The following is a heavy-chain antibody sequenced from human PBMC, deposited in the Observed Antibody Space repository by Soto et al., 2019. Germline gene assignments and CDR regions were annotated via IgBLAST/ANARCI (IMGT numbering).Heavy chain of an antibody. CDR3: ARDWRVYHAFLTGYYQAYYYDLDV. V-gene: IGHV3-33*01. D-gene: IGHD3-9*01. CDR1: GFTFGTYG. J-gene: IGHJ6*02. Sequence: PGGSLRLSCAASGFTFGTYGMHWVRQAPGKGLEWVSVIWFDGSNKTYADSVKGRFTISRDNTRSTLYLQMNSLRVEDTAVYYCARDWRVYHAFLTGYYQAYYYDLDVWGLGTTVTVSS. CDR2: IWFDGSNK.